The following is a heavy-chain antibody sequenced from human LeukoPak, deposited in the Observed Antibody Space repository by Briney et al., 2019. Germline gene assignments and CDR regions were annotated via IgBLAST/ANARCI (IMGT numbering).Heavy chain of an antibody. V-gene: IGHV4-31*03. D-gene: IGHD1-26*01. Sequence: SETLSLTCTVSGDSISSGGYYWSWIRQHPQKGLEWIGYIYYSGSTYYNPSLESRVSISVDTSENQFSLKLSSVTAAYTAVYYCARDVGGSYVDYWGQGALVTVSS. CDR1: GDSISSGGYY. CDR2: IYYSGST. J-gene: IGHJ4*02. CDR3: ARDVGGSYVDY.